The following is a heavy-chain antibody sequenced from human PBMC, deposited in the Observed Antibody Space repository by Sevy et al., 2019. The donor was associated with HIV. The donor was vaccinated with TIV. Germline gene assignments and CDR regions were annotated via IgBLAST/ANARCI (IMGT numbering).Heavy chain of an antibody. Sequence: ASVKVSCKASGYTFTGYYMHWVRQAPGQGLEWMGWINPNSGGTNYAQKFQGRVTMTRDTSISTAYMELSRLRSDDTAVYYCARDWGSGYELILDYWGQGTLVTVSS. D-gene: IGHD5-12*01. CDR1: GYTFTGYY. CDR3: ARDWGSGYELILDY. CDR2: INPNSGGT. J-gene: IGHJ4*02. V-gene: IGHV1-2*02.